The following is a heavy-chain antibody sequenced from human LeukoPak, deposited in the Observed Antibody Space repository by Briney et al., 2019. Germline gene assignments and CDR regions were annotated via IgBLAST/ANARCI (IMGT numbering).Heavy chain of an antibody. CDR2: IYYSGST. J-gene: IGHJ4*02. CDR1: GGSISSSSYY. D-gene: IGHD1-7*01. V-gene: IGHV4-39*07. Sequence: SETLSLTCTVSGGSISSSSYYWGWIRQPPGKGLEWIGSIYYSGSTYYNPSLKSRVTISVDTSKNQFSLKLSSVTAADTAVYYCARVAHNWNSRCFDYWGQGTLVTVSS. CDR3: ARVAHNWNSRCFDY.